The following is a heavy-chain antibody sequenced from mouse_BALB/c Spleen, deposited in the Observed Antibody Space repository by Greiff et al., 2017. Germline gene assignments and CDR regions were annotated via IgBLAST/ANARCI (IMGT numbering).Heavy chain of an antibody. D-gene: IGHD2-1*01. J-gene: IGHJ3*01. CDR2: ISYDGSN. CDR3: ASSTYGKYDWFAY. Sequence: EVQLQESGPGLVKPSQSLSLTCSVTGYSITSCYYWNWIRQCPGNKLEWVGYISYDGSNNYNPPLKNRISITRDTSQNQFFLKLNSVTTEDTATYYCASSTYGKYDWFAYWGQGTLVTVSA. CDR1: GYSITSCYY. V-gene: IGHV3-6*02.